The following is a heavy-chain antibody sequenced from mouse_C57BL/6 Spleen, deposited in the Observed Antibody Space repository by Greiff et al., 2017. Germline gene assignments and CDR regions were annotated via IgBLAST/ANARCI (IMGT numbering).Heavy chain of an antibody. CDR3: ARRMYSFYAMDY. CDR2: IHPNSGST. D-gene: IGHD2-12*01. J-gene: IGHJ4*01. Sequence: QVQLKQPGAELVKPGASVKLSCKASGYTFTSYWMHWVKQRPGQGLEWIGMIHPNSGSTNYNEKFKSKATLTVDKSSSTAYMQLSSLTSEDSAVYYCARRMYSFYAMDYWGQGTSVTVSS. CDR1: GYTFTSYW. V-gene: IGHV1-64*01.